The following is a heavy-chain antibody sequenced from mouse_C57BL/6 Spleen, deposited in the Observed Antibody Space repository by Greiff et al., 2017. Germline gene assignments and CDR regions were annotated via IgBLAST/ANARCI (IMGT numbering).Heavy chain of an antibody. J-gene: IGHJ4*01. CDR3: ARDEAYGNFDYYAMDY. Sequence: VQLQQPGAELVRPGSSVKLSCKASGYTFTSYWMHWVKQRPIQGLEWIGNIDPSDSETHYNQKFKDKATLTVDKSSSTAYMQLSSLTSEDSAVYYCARDEAYGNFDYYAMDYWGQGTSVTVSS. CDR2: IDPSDSET. V-gene: IGHV1-52*01. CDR1: GYTFTSYW. D-gene: IGHD2-1*01.